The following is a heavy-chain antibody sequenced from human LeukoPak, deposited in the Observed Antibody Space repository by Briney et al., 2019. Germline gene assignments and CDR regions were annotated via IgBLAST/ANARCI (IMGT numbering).Heavy chain of an antibody. CDR1: GGSISSYY. D-gene: IGHD4-17*01. V-gene: IGHV4-34*01. Sequence: SETLSLTCTVSGGSISSYYWSWIRQPPGEGLEWIGEINHSGSTNYNPSLKSRVTISVDTSKNQFSLKLSSVTAADTAVYYCARGFYGDYAHHFDYWGQGTLVTVSS. J-gene: IGHJ4*02. CDR3: ARGFYGDYAHHFDY. CDR2: INHSGST.